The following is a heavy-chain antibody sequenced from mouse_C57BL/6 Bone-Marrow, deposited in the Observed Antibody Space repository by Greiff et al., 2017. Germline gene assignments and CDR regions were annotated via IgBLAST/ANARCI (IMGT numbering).Heavy chain of an antibody. CDR3: ACYYDYDVGFAY. V-gene: IGHV1-82*01. CDR1: GYAFSSSW. D-gene: IGHD2-4*01. CDR2: IYPGDGDT. J-gene: IGHJ3*01. Sequence: QVQLQQSGPELVKPGASVKISCKASGYAFSSSWMNWVKQRPGKGLEWIGRIYPGDGDTNYNGKFKGKATLTADKYSSTAYMQLSSLTSEDSAVYCCACYYDYDVGFAYWGQGTLVTVSA.